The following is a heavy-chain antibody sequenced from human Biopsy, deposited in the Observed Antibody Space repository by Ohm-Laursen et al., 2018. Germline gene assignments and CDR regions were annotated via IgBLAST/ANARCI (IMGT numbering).Heavy chain of an antibody. CDR1: GFSLSARGMC. Sequence: TQTLTLTCSFSGFSLSARGMCVSWIRQAPGKALEWLARVDWDDYKGYRASLQTKLSISKDTSNDQVVLTVNNVDPVDTATYYCARTPILIVSAGLVYRHRRHLQGMDVWGQGIAVTVS. D-gene: IGHD6-13*01. CDR3: ARTPILIVSAGLVYRHRRHLQGMDV. J-gene: IGHJ6*02. V-gene: IGHV2-70*11. CDR2: VDWDDYK.